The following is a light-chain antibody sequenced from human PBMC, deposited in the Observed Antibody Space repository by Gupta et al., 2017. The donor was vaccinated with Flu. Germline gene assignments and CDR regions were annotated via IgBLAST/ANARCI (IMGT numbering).Light chain of an antibody. CDR3: YSYTTTSTPWV. CDR1: SSDVGGSKY. V-gene: IGLV2-14*01. CDR2: EVS. Sequence: QSALTQPASVSGSPGQSITISCPGTSSDVGGSKYVSWYEHHPGKAPKLIIFEVSHRPSGVSNRFSGSKSGNTASLTISGLQADDEADYYCYSYTTTSTPWVFGGGTKLTVL. J-gene: IGLJ3*02.